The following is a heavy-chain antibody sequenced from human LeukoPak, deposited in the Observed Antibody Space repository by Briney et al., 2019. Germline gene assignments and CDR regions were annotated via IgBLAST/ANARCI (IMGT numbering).Heavy chain of an antibody. D-gene: IGHD6-19*01. Sequence: PGRSLRLSCAASGFTFSSYGMHWVRQAPGKGLEWVAVIWYDGSNKYYADSVKGRFTISRDNSKNTLYLQMNSLIAEDTAVYYCARDCPYSSGWLNGMDVWGQGTTVTVSS. CDR3: ARDCPYSSGWLNGMDV. V-gene: IGHV3-33*01. CDR1: GFTFSSYG. J-gene: IGHJ6*02. CDR2: IWYDGSNK.